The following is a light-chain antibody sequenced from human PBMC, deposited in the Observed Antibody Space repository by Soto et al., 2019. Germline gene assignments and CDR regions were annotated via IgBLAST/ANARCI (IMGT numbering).Light chain of an antibody. CDR3: QQYYSTLSLT. CDR1: QSVLYSGNNKNY. Sequence: DIVMTQSPDSLAVSLGERATINCKSSQSVLYSGNNKNYLAWYQQKPGQPPKLLIYWASIRESGVPDRFSGSGSGTDFTLTISSLQAEDVAIYYCQQYYSTLSLTFGGGTKVEIK. J-gene: IGKJ4*01. V-gene: IGKV4-1*01. CDR2: WAS.